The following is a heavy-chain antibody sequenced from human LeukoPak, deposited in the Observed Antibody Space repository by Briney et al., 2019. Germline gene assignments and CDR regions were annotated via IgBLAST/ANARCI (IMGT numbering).Heavy chain of an antibody. CDR3: ARGPPPDFDC. J-gene: IGHJ4*02. CDR2: IYYSGST. V-gene: IGHV4-59*01. Sequence: NTSETLSLTCTVSGGSISSYYWSWIRQPPGKGLEWIGYIYYSGSTNYNPSLKSRVTISVDTSKNQFSLKLSSVTAADTAVYYCARGPPPDFDCWGQGTLVTVSS. CDR1: GGSISSYY.